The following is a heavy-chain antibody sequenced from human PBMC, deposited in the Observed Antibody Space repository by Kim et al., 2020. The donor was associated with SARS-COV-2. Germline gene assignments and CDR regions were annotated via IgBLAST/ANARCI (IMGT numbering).Heavy chain of an antibody. J-gene: IGHJ4*02. CDR2: INPNSGGT. CDR1: GYTFTGYY. Sequence: ASVKVSCKASGYTFTGYYMHWVRQAPGQGLEWMGWINPNSGGTNYAQKFQGRVTMTRDTSISTAYMELSRLRSDDTAVYYCARGRGEGATNWSLYWGQGTLVTVSS. V-gene: IGHV1-2*02. CDR3: ARGRGEGATNWSLY. D-gene: IGHD1-26*01.